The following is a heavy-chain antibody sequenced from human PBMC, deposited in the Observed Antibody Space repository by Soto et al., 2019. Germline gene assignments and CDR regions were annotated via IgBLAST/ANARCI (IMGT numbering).Heavy chain of an antibody. J-gene: IGHJ5*02. CDR3: ARSIDP. V-gene: IGHV4-31*03. Sequence: PSDSVCMTVTVSGGVVSSGGYFWSWIRQHPGKGLEWIGYIYYSASTYYNPSLKSRVTISVDTSKNQFSLKLSSVTAADTAVYYCARSIDPWGQGTLVTVSS. CDR2: IYYSAST. CDR1: GGVVSSGGYF.